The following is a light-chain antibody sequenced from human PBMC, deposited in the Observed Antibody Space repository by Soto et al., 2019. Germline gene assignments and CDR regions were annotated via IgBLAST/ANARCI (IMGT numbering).Light chain of an antibody. CDR2: DAS. V-gene: IGKV1-5*01. Sequence: DIQMTQSPSTLSASVGDRVTITCRASQSTSSWLAWYQQKPGKAPKLLIYDASSLESGVPSRFSGSGSGTEFTLTISSLQPDDFATYYCQQYNSYWTFGPGTKVDIK. CDR1: QSTSSW. J-gene: IGKJ1*01. CDR3: QQYNSYWT.